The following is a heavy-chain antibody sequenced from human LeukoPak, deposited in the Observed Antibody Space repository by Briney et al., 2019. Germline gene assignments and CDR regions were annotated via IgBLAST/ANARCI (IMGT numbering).Heavy chain of an antibody. J-gene: IGHJ4*02. Sequence: PGGSLRLSCAASGFTFGNFWMNWARQAPGKGLEWVANIKQDGSEKYYVDSVKGRFTISRDNAKNSLYLQMNSLRAEDTAMYYCARDSSCYDYWGQGTLVTVSS. D-gene: IGHD2-2*01. V-gene: IGHV3-7*01. CDR1: GFTFGNFW. CDR2: IKQDGSEK. CDR3: ARDSSCYDY.